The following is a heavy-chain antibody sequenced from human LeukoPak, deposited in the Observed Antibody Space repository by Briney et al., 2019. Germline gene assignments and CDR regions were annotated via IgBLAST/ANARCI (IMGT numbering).Heavy chain of an antibody. CDR2: INHSGST. CDR3: AAQWLTGRVMTG. Sequence: PSETLSLTCAVYGGSFSGYFWNWIRQSPGKGLEWIGEINHSGSTNYNPSLKSRVTISVDTSKNQFSLKLSSLTAADTAVYYCAAQWLTGRVMTGWGQGTLVTVSS. J-gene: IGHJ4*02. V-gene: IGHV4-34*01. CDR1: GGSFSGYF. D-gene: IGHD6-19*01.